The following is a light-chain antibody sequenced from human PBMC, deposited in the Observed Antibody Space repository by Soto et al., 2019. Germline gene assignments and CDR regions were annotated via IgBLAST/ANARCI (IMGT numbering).Light chain of an antibody. J-gene: IGKJ1*01. CDR1: QGISSW. CDR2: DAS. Sequence: DIQMTQSPSSLSASVGDRVTITCRASQGISSWLAWYQQKPGXAPXLLIYDASSLESGVPSRFSGSGSGTEFTLTISSLQPDDFATYYCQQYNSYSTCGQGTKVDIK. V-gene: IGKV1-5*01. CDR3: QQYNSYST.